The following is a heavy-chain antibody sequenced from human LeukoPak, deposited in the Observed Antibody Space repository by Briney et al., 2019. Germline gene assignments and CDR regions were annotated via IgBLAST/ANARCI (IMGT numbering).Heavy chain of an antibody. CDR1: GFTFSDYT. V-gene: IGHV3-64*01. CDR2: ITSSGGNI. CDR3: ARVKAGATISDFYYYYMYV. D-gene: IGHD1-26*01. Sequence: GGSLRLSCAASGFTFSDYTMRWVRQAPGKRLECVSAITSSGGNIHYANSVKGRFTISRDNSKNSLYLQMGGLRTEDMAVYHCARVKAGATISDFYYYYMYVWGKETTVTVSS. J-gene: IGHJ6*03.